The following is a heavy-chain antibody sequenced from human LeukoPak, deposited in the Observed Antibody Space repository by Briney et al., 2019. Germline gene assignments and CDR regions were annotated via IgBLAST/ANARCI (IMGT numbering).Heavy chain of an antibody. Sequence: GGSLRLSCAASGFTFSSYSMNWVRQAPGKGLEWVSSISSSSSYIYYADSVQGRFTISRDNAKNSLYLQMNSLRAEDTAVYYCASDVRYYYDSSGYYRFDYWGQGTLVTVSS. V-gene: IGHV3-21*01. J-gene: IGHJ4*02. D-gene: IGHD3-22*01. CDR1: GFTFSSYS. CDR3: ASDVRYYYDSSGYYRFDY. CDR2: ISSSSSYI.